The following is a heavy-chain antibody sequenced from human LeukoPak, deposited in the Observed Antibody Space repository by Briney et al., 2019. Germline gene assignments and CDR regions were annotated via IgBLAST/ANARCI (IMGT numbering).Heavy chain of an antibody. Sequence: PGGSLRLSCAASGFTFSSSAMSWVRQAPGRGLEWVSTISGSGGATYYADSVKGRSTISSDNSKNTLYLQMNSLRAEDTAVYYCAKDRPMFKDWGQGTQVTVSS. D-gene: IGHD3-10*02. CDR1: GFTFSSSA. V-gene: IGHV3-23*01. J-gene: IGHJ4*02. CDR2: ISGSGGAT. CDR3: AKDRPMFKD.